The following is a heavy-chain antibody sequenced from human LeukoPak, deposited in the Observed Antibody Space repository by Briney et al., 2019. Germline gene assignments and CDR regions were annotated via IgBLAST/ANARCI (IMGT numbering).Heavy chain of an antibody. CDR2: ISYDGSNK. V-gene: IGHV3-30*18. Sequence: GGSLRLSCAASGFTFSSYGMPWVRQAPGKGLEWVAVISYDGSNKYYADSVKGRFTISRDNSKNTLYLQMNSLRAEDTAVYYCAKVYGAAWGQGTLVTVSS. J-gene: IGHJ4*02. D-gene: IGHD3-3*01. CDR3: AKVYGAA. CDR1: GFTFSSYG.